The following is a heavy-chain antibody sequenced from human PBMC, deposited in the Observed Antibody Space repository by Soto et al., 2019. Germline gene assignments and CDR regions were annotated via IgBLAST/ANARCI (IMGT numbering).Heavy chain of an antibody. V-gene: IGHV1-18*01. CDR3: ARKELERPSVWFDP. CDR2: ISAYNGNT. D-gene: IGHD1-1*01. CDR1: GYTFTSYG. J-gene: IGHJ5*02. Sequence: ASVKVCCKASGYTFTSYGISWVRQAPGQGLEWMGWISAYNGNTNYAQKLQGRVTMTTDTSTSTAYMELRSLRSDDTAVYYCARKELERPSVWFDPWGQGTLVTVSS.